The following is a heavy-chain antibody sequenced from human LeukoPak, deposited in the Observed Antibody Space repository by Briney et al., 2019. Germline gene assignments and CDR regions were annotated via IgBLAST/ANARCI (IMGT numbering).Heavy chain of an antibody. Sequence: PGGSLRLSCAASGFTFDDYGMHWVRQAPGKGLEWVSGISWNSGSIGYADSVKGRFTISRDNAKNSLYLQMNSLRAEDTALYYCAKDPYSSSPYTYMDVCGKGTAVTVSS. CDR3: AKDPYSSSPYTYMDV. CDR2: ISWNSGSI. J-gene: IGHJ6*03. D-gene: IGHD6-6*01. CDR1: GFTFDDYG. V-gene: IGHV3-9*01.